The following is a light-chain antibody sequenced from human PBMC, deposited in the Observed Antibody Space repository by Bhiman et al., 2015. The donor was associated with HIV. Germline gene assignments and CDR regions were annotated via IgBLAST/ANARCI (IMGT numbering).Light chain of an antibody. CDR1: SSNIGAGHD. Sequence: QSVLTQPPSVSGAPGQRVTISCTGSSSNIGAGHDVHWYQQVPGTAPKLLMYGNSNRPSGVPDRFSGSKFGNTASLTISELQTEDEADYYCCSFTGDTHLYVFGSGTTVTVL. CDR2: GNS. V-gene: IGLV1-40*01. CDR3: CSFTGDTHLYV. J-gene: IGLJ1*01.